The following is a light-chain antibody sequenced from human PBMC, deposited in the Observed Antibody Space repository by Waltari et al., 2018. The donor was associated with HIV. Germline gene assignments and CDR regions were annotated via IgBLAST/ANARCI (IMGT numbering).Light chain of an antibody. Sequence: VLTQPPSVSGAPGQTVTIFCSGNSSNIGAGFDVQWYQQLSGTAPNLLIFGSGNRPSGVPRGFVVSKSGTSPSLAMSGLQLEDEGDYDCQSYDRSLNGYVFGGGTKVIVL. CDR3: QSYDRSLNGYV. V-gene: IGLV1-40*01. J-gene: IGLJ1*01. CDR2: GSG. CDR1: SSNIGAGFD.